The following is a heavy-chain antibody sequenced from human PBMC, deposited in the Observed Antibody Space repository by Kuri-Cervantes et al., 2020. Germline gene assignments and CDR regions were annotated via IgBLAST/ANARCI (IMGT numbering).Heavy chain of an antibody. V-gene: IGHV4-38-2*01. J-gene: IGHJ4*02. CDR3: ATYSNGWYSGLDY. CDR2: IYHSGST. D-gene: IGHD6-19*01. Sequence: SQTLSLTCAVSGYSISSGYYWGWIRQPPGKGLEWIGSIYHSGSTYYNPSLKSRVTISVGTSKNQFSPKLSSVTAADTAVYYCATYSNGWYSGLDYWGQGTLVTVSS. CDR1: GYSISSGYY.